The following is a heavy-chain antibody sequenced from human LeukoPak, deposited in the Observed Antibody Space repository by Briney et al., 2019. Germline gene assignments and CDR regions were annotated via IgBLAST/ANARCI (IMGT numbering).Heavy chain of an antibody. CDR2: IYYSGST. CDR1: GGSFSGYY. J-gene: IGHJ4*02. D-gene: IGHD2-21*02. CDR3: ARSPYCGGDCHLDY. Sequence: PSETLSLTCAVYGGSFSGYYRSWIRQPPGKGLEWIGYIYYSGSTNYNPSLKSRVTISVDTSKNQFSLKLSSVTAADTAVYYCARSPYCGGDCHLDYWGQGTLVTVSS. V-gene: IGHV4-59*08.